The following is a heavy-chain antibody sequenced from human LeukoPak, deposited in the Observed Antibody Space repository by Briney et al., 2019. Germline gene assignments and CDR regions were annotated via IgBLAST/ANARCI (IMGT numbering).Heavy chain of an antibody. Sequence: PGGSLRLSCAASGFTFDDYGMSWVRQAPGKGLEWVSGINWNGGSTGYADSVRGRFTISRDNAKNSLYLQMNSLRAEDTVLYHCARDRTSSTSYGMDVWGQGTTVTVSS. J-gene: IGHJ6*02. V-gene: IGHV3-20*01. CDR3: ARDRTSSTSYGMDV. D-gene: IGHD2-2*01. CDR2: INWNGGST. CDR1: GFTFDDYG.